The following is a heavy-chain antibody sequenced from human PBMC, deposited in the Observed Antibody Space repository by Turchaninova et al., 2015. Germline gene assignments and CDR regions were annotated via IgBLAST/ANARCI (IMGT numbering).Heavy chain of an antibody. D-gene: IGHD1-1*01. V-gene: IGHV4-38-2*01. J-gene: IGHJ4*02. CDR3: ARATMTTAGYFDY. CDR2: IYESGST. CDR1: GDAISRGNY. Sequence: QVQLQESGPGLVKPSETLTVTSAVIGDAISRGNYWGWSRQPPGKGPEWIGSIYESGSTYHPPSLKSRVTMSVDTSKNQFSLKLNSVTAADTAVYYCARATMTTAGYFDYWGQGTLVTVSS.